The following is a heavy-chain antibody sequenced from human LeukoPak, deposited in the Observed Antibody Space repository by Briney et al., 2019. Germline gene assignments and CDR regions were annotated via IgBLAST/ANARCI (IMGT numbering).Heavy chain of an antibody. CDR1: GFTFSSYA. CDR3: ARTQGLYGDYYFDY. Sequence: GGSLRLSCAASGFTFSSYAMSWVRQAPGKGLEWVSAISGSGSSTYYADSVKGRFTISRDNAKNSLYLQMNSLRAEDTAVYYCARTQGLYGDYYFDYWGQGTLVTVSS. J-gene: IGHJ4*02. CDR2: ISGSGSST. D-gene: IGHD4-17*01. V-gene: IGHV3-23*01.